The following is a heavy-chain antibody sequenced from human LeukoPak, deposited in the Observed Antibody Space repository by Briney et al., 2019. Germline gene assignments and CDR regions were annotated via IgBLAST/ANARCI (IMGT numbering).Heavy chain of an antibody. V-gene: IGHV4-34*01. D-gene: IGHD2-2*01. Sequence: PSETLSLTCAVYGGSFSGYYWSWIRQPPGKGLEWIGEINHSGSTNYNPSLKSRVTISVDTSKNQFSLKLSSVTAADTAVYYCARGRSRYCSSTSCPSAFQHWGQGTLVTVSS. CDR1: GGSFSGYY. J-gene: IGHJ1*01. CDR2: INHSGST. CDR3: ARGRSRYCSSTSCPSAFQH.